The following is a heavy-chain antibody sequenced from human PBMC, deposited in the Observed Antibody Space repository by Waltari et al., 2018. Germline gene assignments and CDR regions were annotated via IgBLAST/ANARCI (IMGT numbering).Heavy chain of an antibody. V-gene: IGHV1-3*01. CDR1: GYTFTSYA. Sequence: QVQLVQSGAEVKKPGASVKVSCKASGYTFTSYAMHWVRQAPGQRLEWMGWINAGNGNTKYSQKFQGRVTITRDTSASTAYMDLSSLRSEDTAVYYCASRIGILTGYAFDIWGQGTMVTVSS. D-gene: IGHD3-9*01. CDR2: INAGNGNT. CDR3: ASRIGILTGYAFDI. J-gene: IGHJ3*02.